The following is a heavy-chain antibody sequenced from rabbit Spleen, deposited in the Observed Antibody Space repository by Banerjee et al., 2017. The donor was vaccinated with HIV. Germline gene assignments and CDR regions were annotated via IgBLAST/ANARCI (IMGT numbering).Heavy chain of an antibody. CDR2: IAGSSSGFT. CDR1: GFSFSSSDY. J-gene: IGHJ6*01. Sequence: QSLEESGGGLVQPEGSLTLTCKASGFSFSSSDYICWVRQAPGKGLEWISCIAGSSSGFTYSATWATGRFTISKTSSTTVTLQMTSLTVADTATYFCARDTGISFSSYAMDLWGPGTLVTVS. CDR3: ARDTGISFSSYAMDL. V-gene: IGHV1S40*01. D-gene: IGHD7-1*01.